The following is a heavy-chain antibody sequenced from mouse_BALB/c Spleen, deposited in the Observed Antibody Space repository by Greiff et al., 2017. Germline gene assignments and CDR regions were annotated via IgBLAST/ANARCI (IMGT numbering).Heavy chain of an antibody. Sequence: EVKVVESGGGLVKPGGSLKLSCAASGFTFSSYAMSWVRQSPEKRLEWVAEISSGGSYTYYPDTVTGRFTISRDNAKNTLYLEMSSLRSEDTAMYYCARSDYDERFDYWGQGTTLTVSS. CDR2: ISSGGSYT. J-gene: IGHJ2*01. D-gene: IGHD2-4*01. CDR1: GFTFSSYA. CDR3: ARSDYDERFDY. V-gene: IGHV5-9-4*01.